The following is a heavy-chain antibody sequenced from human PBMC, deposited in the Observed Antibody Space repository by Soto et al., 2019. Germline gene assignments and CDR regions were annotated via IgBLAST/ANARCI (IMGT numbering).Heavy chain of an antibody. V-gene: IGHV3-30*04. CDR3: ARAGGGYLDY. Sequence: QVQLVESGGGVVQPGRSLKLSCVASGFTLSNYALHWVRQAPGKGPEWMAFISNDGSNKLYADSVKGRFTISRDNSKNTLYLEMNSLRPEDTAVIYCARAGGGYLDYWGQGTLVTVSS. CDR2: ISNDGSNK. D-gene: IGHD3-22*01. J-gene: IGHJ4*02. CDR1: GFTLSNYA.